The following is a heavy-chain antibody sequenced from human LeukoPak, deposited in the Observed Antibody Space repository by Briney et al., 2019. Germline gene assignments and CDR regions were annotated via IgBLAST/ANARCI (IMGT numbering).Heavy chain of an antibody. V-gene: IGHV4-30-2*05. CDR3: ARERSYDYVWGSYRLFDY. CDR2: IYHSGST. Sequence: SETLSLTCAVSGGSISSGGYSWSWIRQPPGKGLEWIGYIYHSGSTNYNPSLKSRVTISVDTSKNQFSLKLSSVTAADTAVYYCARERSYDYVWGSYRLFDYWGQGTLVTVSS. D-gene: IGHD3-16*02. CDR1: GGSISSGGYS. J-gene: IGHJ4*02.